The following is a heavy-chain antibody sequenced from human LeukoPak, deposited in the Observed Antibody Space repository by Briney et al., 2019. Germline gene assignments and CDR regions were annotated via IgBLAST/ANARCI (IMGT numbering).Heavy chain of an antibody. CDR3: TREGMGTTFSAWFDP. J-gene: IGHJ5*02. V-gene: IGHV3-48*03. CDR1: GFTFSNSE. D-gene: IGHD1-7*01. Sequence: PGGSLRLPCEVSGFTFSNSEMNWGREAPGKGLEWVSFISTTSSTTYYADSVKGRFTISRDNAKNSLYLQMNSLRDEETVVYYCTREGMGTTFSAWFDPWGQGTLVTAPS. CDR2: ISTTSSTT.